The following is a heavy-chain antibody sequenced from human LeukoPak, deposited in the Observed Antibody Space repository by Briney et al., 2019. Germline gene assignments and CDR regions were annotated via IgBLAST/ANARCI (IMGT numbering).Heavy chain of an antibody. Sequence: GESLKISCKGSGYSFTSYWIGWVRQMPGKCLEWMGIIYPGDSDTRYSPSFQGQVTISADKSISTAYLQWSSLKASDTAMYYCARQYCSSTSCGNWFDPWGQGTLVTVSS. J-gene: IGHJ5*02. D-gene: IGHD2-2*01. CDR3: ARQYCSSTSCGNWFDP. CDR2: IYPGDSDT. V-gene: IGHV5-51*01. CDR1: GYSFTSYW.